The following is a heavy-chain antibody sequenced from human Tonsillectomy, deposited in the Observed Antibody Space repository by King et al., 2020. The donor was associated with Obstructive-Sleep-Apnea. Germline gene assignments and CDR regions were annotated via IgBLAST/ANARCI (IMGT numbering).Heavy chain of an antibody. CDR3: ARDHDRERGIFDY. D-gene: IGHD3-10*02. V-gene: IGHV4-31*03. Sequence: QLQESGPGLVTPSQTLSLTCTVSGGSIGSGGFYWSWIRQLPGRDLEWIGYNYYGETIYYNPSLESRVSISADTAKDQFSLKLTSVTAADTAVYYCARDHDRERGIFDYWGQGTLVTVSS. CDR1: GGSIGSGGFY. CDR2: NYYGETI. J-gene: IGHJ4*02.